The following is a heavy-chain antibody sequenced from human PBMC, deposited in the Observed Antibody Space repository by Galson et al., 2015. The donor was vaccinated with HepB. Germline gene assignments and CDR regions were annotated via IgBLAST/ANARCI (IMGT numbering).Heavy chain of an antibody. CDR3: ARGYPRAFDY. J-gene: IGHJ4*02. Sequence: CAISGDSVSSISAAWNWIRQPPSRGLEWLGRTYYRSKWYNDYALSVKSRITINPDTSKNQFSLQLNSVTPEDTAVYYCARGYPRAFDYWGQGTLVTVSS. CDR1: GDSVSSISAA. V-gene: IGHV6-1*01. CDR2: TYYRSKWYN. D-gene: IGHD2-15*01.